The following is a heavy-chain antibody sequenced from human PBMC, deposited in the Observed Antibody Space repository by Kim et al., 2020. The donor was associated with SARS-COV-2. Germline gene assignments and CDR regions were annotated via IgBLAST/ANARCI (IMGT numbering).Heavy chain of an antibody. J-gene: IGHJ5*02. Sequence: SETLSLTCTVSGGSISSGGYYWSWIRQHPGKGLEWIGYIYYSGSTYYNPSLKSRVTISVDTSKNQFSLKLSSVTAADTAVYYCARAFWCRSTSCRNWFDPWGQGTLVTVSS. V-gene: IGHV4-31*03. CDR2: IYYSGST. CDR3: ARAFWCRSTSCRNWFDP. CDR1: GGSISSGGYY. D-gene: IGHD2-2*01.